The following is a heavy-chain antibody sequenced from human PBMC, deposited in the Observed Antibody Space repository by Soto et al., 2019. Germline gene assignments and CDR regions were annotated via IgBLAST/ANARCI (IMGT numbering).Heavy chain of an antibody. Sequence: ASVKVSCKASGYTFTSYAMHWVRQAPGQRLEWMGWINAGNGNTKYSQKFQGRVTITRDTSASTAYMELSSLRSEDTAVYYCAWDLWFGEVRWFDPWGQGTLVTVSA. CDR1: GYTFTSYA. J-gene: IGHJ5*02. V-gene: IGHV1-3*01. CDR3: AWDLWFGEVRWFDP. D-gene: IGHD3-10*01. CDR2: INAGNGNT.